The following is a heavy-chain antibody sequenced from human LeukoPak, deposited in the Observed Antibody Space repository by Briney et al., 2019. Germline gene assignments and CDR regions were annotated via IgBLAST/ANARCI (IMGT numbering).Heavy chain of an antibody. J-gene: IGHJ3*02. V-gene: IGHV4-31*03. D-gene: IGHD3-22*01. CDR2: IYYSGNT. CDR1: GGSLSSGGNY. Sequence: SQTLSLTCTVSGGSLSSGGNYWSWIRQHPGKGLEWIGYIYYSGNTQHNPPLQSRITISIETSKSQFSLKLSSVTDADTAVYYCAREKTAYYYDSSGYSEGAFDIWGQGTMVTVSS. CDR3: AREKTAYYYDSSGYSEGAFDI.